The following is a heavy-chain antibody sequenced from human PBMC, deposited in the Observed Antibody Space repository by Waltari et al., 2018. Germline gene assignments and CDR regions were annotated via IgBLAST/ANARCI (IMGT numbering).Heavy chain of an antibody. V-gene: IGHV1-8*02. CDR2: MNPNSGNT. D-gene: IGHD3-3*01. CDR1: GYTFTSYD. CDR3: ARGGGNTIFGVVSEYWFDP. J-gene: IGHJ5*02. Sequence: QVQLVQSGAEVKKPGASVKVSCKASGYTFTSYDINWVRQATGQGLEWMGWMNPNSGNTGYAQKFQGRVTMTRNTSISTAYMELSSLRSEDTAVYYCARGGGNTIFGVVSEYWFDPWGQGTLVTVSS.